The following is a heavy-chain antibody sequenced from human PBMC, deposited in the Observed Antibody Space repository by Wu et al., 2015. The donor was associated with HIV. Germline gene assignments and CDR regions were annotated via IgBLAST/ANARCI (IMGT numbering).Heavy chain of an antibody. CDR3: AREGVDAFHP. Sequence: QAHLEQSGVEVKKPGASVKVSCKASSYSFTHYGIAWVRQAPGQGLEWMGWISANNGDTSYAQKFQGRVTVTTDTSTTTSYMELRSLKSDDTAIYYCAREGVDAFHPWGQGTLVTVSS. J-gene: IGHJ5*02. CDR1: SYSFTHYG. CDR2: ISANNGDT. D-gene: IGHD5-12*01. V-gene: IGHV1-18*01.